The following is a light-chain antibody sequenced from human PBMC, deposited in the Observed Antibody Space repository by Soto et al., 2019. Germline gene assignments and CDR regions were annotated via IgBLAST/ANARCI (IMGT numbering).Light chain of an antibody. CDR1: SSNIGSNT. J-gene: IGLJ1*01. CDR2: SNN. V-gene: IGLV1-44*01. Sequence: QSVLTQPPSASGTPGQRVTISCSGSSSNIGSNTVNWYQQLPGTAPKLLIYSNNQRPSGVPDRFSGSKSGTSASLAISGLQAEDEADYYCCSYEGSSVYVFGTGTKVTV. CDR3: CSYEGSSVYV.